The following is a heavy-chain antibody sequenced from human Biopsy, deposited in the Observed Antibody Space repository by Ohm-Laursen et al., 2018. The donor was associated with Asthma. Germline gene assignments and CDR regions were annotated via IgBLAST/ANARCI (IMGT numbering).Heavy chain of an antibody. D-gene: IGHD3-22*01. CDR3: ARAQDYYDSRGYYRSFDY. J-gene: IGHJ4*02. CDR2: VYWTGST. CDR1: GGSISSFY. V-gene: IGHV4-59*12. Sequence: SETLSLTCSVYGGSISSFYWSWIRQSPEKGLEWMGYVYWTGSTNYNPSLKSRVSISIDTSKNQFSLKLSSVTAADTAVYYCARAQDYYDSRGYYRSFDYWGQGTLVTVSS.